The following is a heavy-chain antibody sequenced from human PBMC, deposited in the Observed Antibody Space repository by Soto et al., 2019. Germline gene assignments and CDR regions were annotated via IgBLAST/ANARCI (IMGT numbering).Heavy chain of an antibody. D-gene: IGHD6-13*01. Sequence: GGSLRLSCAASGFTFDDYAMHWVRQAPGKGLEWVSGISWNSGSIGYADSVKGRFTISRDNAKNSLYLQMNSLRAEDTALYYCAKDGAAAKRRYYYYYYMDVWGKGTTVTVSS. V-gene: IGHV3-9*01. J-gene: IGHJ6*03. CDR1: GFTFDDYA. CDR3: AKDGAAAKRRYYYYYYMDV. CDR2: ISWNSGSI.